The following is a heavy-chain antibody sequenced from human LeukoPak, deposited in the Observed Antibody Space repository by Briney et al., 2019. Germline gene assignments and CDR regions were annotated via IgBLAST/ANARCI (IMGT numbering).Heavy chain of an antibody. CDR3: ARRDLGTITAGPFHY. D-gene: IGHD5-12*01. CDR1: GYTFSNFG. V-gene: IGHV1-18*01. J-gene: IGHJ4*02. Sequence: ASVKVSCRASGYTFSNFGIAWVRQAPGQGLEWMGWISGYQGSTKYAQKFQGRVTMTIDRSTSTAYMDLRSLRSDDTAMYFCARRDLGTITAGPFHYWGQGTLVAVSS. CDR2: ISGYQGST.